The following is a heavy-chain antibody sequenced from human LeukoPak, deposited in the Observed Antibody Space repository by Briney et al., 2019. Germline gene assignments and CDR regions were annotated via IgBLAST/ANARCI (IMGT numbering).Heavy chain of an antibody. J-gene: IGHJ4*02. Sequence: GGSLRLSCAVSGFTFSGFWMSWSRQAPGKGLEWVAVIWYDGSNKYYADSVRGRFTISRDNSKNTLSLQMNSLRAEDTAVYYCARGLFGSYYFDYWGQGTLVTVSS. CDR2: IWYDGSNK. D-gene: IGHD3-10*01. CDR1: GFTFSGFW. V-gene: IGHV3-33*07. CDR3: ARGLFGSYYFDY.